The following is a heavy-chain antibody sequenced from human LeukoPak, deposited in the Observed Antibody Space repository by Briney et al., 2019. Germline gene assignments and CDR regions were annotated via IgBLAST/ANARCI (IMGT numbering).Heavy chain of an antibody. Sequence: GSLRLSCAASGFTFSSYAMSWVRQAPGKGLEWVSAISGSGGSTYYADSVKGRFTISRDNSKNTLYLQMNSLRAEDTAVYYCAKHLYYYDSSGYLYWGQGTLVTVSS. J-gene: IGHJ4*02. CDR2: ISGSGGST. D-gene: IGHD3-22*01. CDR1: GFTFSSYA. CDR3: AKHLYYYDSSGYLY. V-gene: IGHV3-23*01.